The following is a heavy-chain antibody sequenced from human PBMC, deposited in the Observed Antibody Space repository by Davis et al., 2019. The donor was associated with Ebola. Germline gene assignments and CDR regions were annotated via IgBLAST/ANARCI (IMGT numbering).Heavy chain of an antibody. Sequence: SCSVSGGSITSGGYYWSWIRQHPGKGLEWIGYILDSGRTYYNPSLKSRVTISGDTSKNQFSLKLSSVTAADTAVYYCARDLPGATAMDVWGQGTTVTVSS. J-gene: IGHJ6*02. V-gene: IGHV4-31*02. CDR3: ARDLPGATAMDV. CDR1: GGSITSGGYY. CDR2: ILDSGRT. D-gene: IGHD5-12*01.